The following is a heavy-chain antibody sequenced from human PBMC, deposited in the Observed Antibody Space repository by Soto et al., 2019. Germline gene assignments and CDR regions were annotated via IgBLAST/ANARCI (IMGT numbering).Heavy chain of an antibody. CDR2: ISYTGST. CDR1: GDSITGYY. Sequence: LSLTCTVSGDSITGYYWSWIRQPPGKGLEWVGYISYTGSTNYNPSLESRATISLDTSKNQVSLSLNSVPAADTAVYYCANWGGLNFPRLYWGPGTLVTVSS. J-gene: IGHJ4*02. D-gene: IGHD3-16*01. V-gene: IGHV4-59*12. CDR3: ANWGGLNFPRLY.